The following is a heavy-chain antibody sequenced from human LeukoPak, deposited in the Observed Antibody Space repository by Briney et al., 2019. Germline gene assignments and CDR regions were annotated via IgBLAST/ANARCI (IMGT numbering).Heavy chain of an antibody. CDR2: IRYDGSNK. V-gene: IGHV3-30*02. CDR3: AKTTYSSSWYTSS. Sequence: GGSLRLSCAASGFTFSSYGMHWVRQAPGKGLEWVAFIRYDGSNKYYADSVKGRFTISRDNSKNTLYLQMNSLRAEDTAVYYCAKTTYSSSWYTSSWGPGTLVTVSS. D-gene: IGHD6-13*01. J-gene: IGHJ4*02. CDR1: GFTFSSYG.